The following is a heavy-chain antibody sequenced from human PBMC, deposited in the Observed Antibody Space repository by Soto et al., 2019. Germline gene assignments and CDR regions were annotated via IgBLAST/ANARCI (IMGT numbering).Heavy chain of an antibody. CDR3: ARDQVGSRYFDWYHFAY. Sequence: SQTLSLTCAISGDSVSSNSAAWNWIRQSPSRGLEWLGRTYYRSKWYNDYAVSVKSRITINPDTSKNQFSLQLNSVTPEDTAVYYCARDQVGSRYFDWYHFAYWGQGTLVTVAS. CDR1: GDSVSSNSAA. CDR2: TYYRSKWYN. J-gene: IGHJ4*02. D-gene: IGHD3-9*01. V-gene: IGHV6-1*01.